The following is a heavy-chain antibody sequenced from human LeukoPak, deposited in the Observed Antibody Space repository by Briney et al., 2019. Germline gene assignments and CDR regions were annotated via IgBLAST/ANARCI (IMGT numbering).Heavy chain of an antibody. V-gene: IGHV3-53*01. CDR1: GVTVGNNY. CDR3: AKGRFTSSTFDY. D-gene: IGHD2-2*01. Sequence: GGSLRLSCAASGVTVGNNYMNWVRQAPGKGLEWVSLIYSGGSTHYADSVKGRFTISRDNSKNTLYLQMNSLRAEDTAVYYCAKGRFTSSTFDYWGQGTLVTVSS. J-gene: IGHJ4*02. CDR2: IYSGGST.